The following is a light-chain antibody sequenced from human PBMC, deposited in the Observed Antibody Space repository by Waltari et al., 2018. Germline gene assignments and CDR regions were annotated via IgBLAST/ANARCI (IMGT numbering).Light chain of an antibody. CDR3: QHYMTYPLT. V-gene: IGKV1-5*03. Sequence: DIQMTQPPSTLSASVGDRLSITCRASQSLTGRLVWYQQKPRKTPKRLISQASTLENGVPSRFSGGGSGTEFTLTISSLQPDDFATYYCQHYMTYPLTFGGGTKVEIK. CDR2: QAS. CDR1: QSLTGR. J-gene: IGKJ4*01.